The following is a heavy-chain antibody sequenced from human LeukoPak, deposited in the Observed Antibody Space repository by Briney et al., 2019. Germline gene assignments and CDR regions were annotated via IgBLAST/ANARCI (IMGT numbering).Heavy chain of an antibody. CDR1: GFTFSSYA. Sequence: GRSLRLSCAASGFTFSSYAMHWVRQAPGKGLEWVAVISYDGSNKYYADSVKGRFTISRDNSKNTLYLQMNGLRAEDTAVYYCARGRADFWSGYGMDVWGQGTTVTVSS. CDR3: ARGRADFWSGYGMDV. V-gene: IGHV3-30-3*01. J-gene: IGHJ6*02. D-gene: IGHD3-3*01. CDR2: ISYDGSNK.